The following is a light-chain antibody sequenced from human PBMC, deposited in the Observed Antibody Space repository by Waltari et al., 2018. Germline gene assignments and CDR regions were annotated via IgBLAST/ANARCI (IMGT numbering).Light chain of an antibody. CDR3: QQLNSYPLT. CDR2: AAS. V-gene: IGKV1-9*01. CDR1: QGISSS. J-gene: IGKJ4*01. Sequence: IQLTQSPSSLSASVGDRVTLTCRASQGISSSLAWYQHTPGTAPKLLIYAASTLQSGVPSRFSGSGSGTDFTLTIGSLQPEDFATYYCQQLNSYPLTFGGGTKVEIK.